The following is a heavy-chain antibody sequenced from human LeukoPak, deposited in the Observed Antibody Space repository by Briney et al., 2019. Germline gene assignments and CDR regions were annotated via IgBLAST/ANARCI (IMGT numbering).Heavy chain of an antibody. J-gene: IGHJ4*02. Sequence: SETLSLTCTVSGGSISSYYWSWIRQPPGKGLEWIGYIYYSGSTNYNPSLKSRVTISVDTSKNQFSLKLSSVTAADTAVYYCARGKGDFDYWGQGTLVTVSS. CDR3: ARGKGDFDY. CDR1: GGSISSYY. CDR2: IYYSGST. V-gene: IGHV4-59*01.